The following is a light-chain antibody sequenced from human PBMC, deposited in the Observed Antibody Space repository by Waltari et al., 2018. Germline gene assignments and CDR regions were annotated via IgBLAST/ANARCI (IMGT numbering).Light chain of an antibody. V-gene: IGLV3-1*01. J-gene: IGLJ2*01. CDR2: QDS. Sequence: SYELTQPPSVSVSPGQPATISCSGAKLGDQYASWYQQKAGQSPLLVPYQDSKRPSGIPERFSGSTSGNTVTLTISGAQPMDEAEYYCQAWDNNHLVFGGGTRLTVL. CDR1: KLGDQY. CDR3: QAWDNNHLV.